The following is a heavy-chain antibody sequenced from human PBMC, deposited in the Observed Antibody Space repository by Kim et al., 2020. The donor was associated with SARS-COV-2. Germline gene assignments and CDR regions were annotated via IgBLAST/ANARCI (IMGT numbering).Heavy chain of an antibody. CDR3: TSRAVPATVPHLYFDY. CDR2: ISGSGDDT. CDR1: GFTFNTFA. Sequence: GGSLRLSCAASGFTFNTFAMTWVRQAPGKGLEWVSSISGSGDDTYYADSVKGRFIISRDNFRNTVSLLLNRLKADDTALYFCTSRAVPATVPHLYFDYWG. D-gene: IGHD1-26*01. J-gene: IGHJ4*01. V-gene: IGHV3-23*01.